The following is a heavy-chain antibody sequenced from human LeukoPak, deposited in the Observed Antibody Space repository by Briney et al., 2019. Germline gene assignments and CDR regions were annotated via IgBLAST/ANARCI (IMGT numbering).Heavy chain of an antibody. J-gene: IGHJ4*02. CDR2: IKRKTDGGTR. Sequence: PGGSLRLSCAASGFTFSNAWMSGVRQAPGKGLEWVGRIKRKTDGGTRDYAAPVKGRFTISRDDSENTLHLQMNSLNTEDTAVYSCTTEEHEKTYYDFWSRYYTGWYFDYWGQGTLVTVSS. V-gene: IGHV3-15*01. CDR1: GFTFSNAW. CDR3: TTEEHEKTYYDFWSRYYTGWYFDY. D-gene: IGHD3-3*01.